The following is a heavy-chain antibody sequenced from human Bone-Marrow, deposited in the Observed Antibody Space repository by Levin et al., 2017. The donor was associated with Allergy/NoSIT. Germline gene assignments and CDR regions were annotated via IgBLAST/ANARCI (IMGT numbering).Heavy chain of an antibody. CDR1: GYTFTGYY. V-gene: IGHV1-2*06. D-gene: IGHD3-10*01. J-gene: IGHJ5*02. Sequence: ASVKVSCKASGYTFTGYYMHWVRQAPGQGLEWMGRINPNSGGTNYAQKFQGRVTMTRDTSISTAYMELSRLRSDDTAVYYCARGQKNGSGSYSGWFDPWGQGTLVTVSS. CDR2: INPNSGGT. CDR3: ARGQKNGSGSYSGWFDP.